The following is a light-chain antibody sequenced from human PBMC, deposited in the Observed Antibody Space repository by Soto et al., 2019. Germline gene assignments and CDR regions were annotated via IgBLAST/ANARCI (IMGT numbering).Light chain of an antibody. V-gene: IGLV2-8*01. CDR2: EVS. Sequence: QSVLTQPPSASGSPGQSVTISCTGTSSDVGGYNYVSWYQQHPGKAPKLIIYEVSKRPSGVPDRFSGSKSGNTASLTVSRLQAEDEADYYCCSYAGKGVFGGGTKVTVL. J-gene: IGLJ2*01. CDR1: SSDVGGYNY. CDR3: CSYAGKGV.